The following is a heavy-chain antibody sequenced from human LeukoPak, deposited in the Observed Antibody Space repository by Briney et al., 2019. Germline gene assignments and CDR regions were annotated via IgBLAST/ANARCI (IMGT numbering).Heavy chain of an antibody. CDR1: GGSISSYY. Sequence: SETLSITCTVSGGSISSYYWSWIRQPPGKGLEWIGYIFYSGTTNYNPSLKSRITISLDTSKNQFSLKLSSMTAADTAVYYCARGKLWETFDYWGQGTLVTVSS. CDR2: IFYSGTT. D-gene: IGHD3-10*01. V-gene: IGHV4-59*01. J-gene: IGHJ4*02. CDR3: ARGKLWETFDY.